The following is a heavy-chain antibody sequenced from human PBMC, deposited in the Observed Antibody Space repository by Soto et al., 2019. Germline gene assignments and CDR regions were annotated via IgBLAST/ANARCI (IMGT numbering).Heavy chain of an antibody. D-gene: IGHD6-19*01. J-gene: IGHJ6*02. CDR2: IKSKTDGGTT. CDR3: TTEIAVAGTRTYYYYGMDV. CDR1: GFTFSSYS. V-gene: IGHV3-15*07. Sequence: GGSLRLSCAASGFTFSSYSMNWVRQAPGKGLEWVGRIKSKTDGGTTDYAAPVKGRFTISRDDSKNTLYLQMNSLKTEDAAVYYCTTEIAVAGTRTYYYYGMDVWGQGTTVTVSS.